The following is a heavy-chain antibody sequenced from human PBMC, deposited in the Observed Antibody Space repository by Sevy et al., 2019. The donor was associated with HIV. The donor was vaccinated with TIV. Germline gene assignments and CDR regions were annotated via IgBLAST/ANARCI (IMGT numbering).Heavy chain of an antibody. D-gene: IGHD2-2*01. CDR1: GFTFSSYT. CDR2: ISSSSTYI. Sequence: GVSLRLSCAASGFTFSSYTMNWVRQAPGKGLEWVSSISSSSTYIYYADSLKGRFTISRDNAKNSVYLQMNSLRAEDTAVYYCARDGGCTSTSCLLYFDYWGQGTLVTVSS. V-gene: IGHV3-21*01. J-gene: IGHJ4*02. CDR3: ARDGGCTSTSCLLYFDY.